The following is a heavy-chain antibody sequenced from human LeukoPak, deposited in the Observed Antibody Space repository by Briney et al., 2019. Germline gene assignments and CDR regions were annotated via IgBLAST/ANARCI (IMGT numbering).Heavy chain of an antibody. CDR2: ISWNSGSI. J-gene: IGHJ4*02. D-gene: IGHD6-19*01. CDR1: GFTFDDYA. V-gene: IGHV3-9*01. Sequence: PGRSLGLSCAASGFTFDDYAMHWVRQAPGKGLEWVSGISWNSGSIGYADSVKGRFTISRDNAKNSLYLQMNSLRAEDAALYYCAKDAAGQWLVRRDFDYWGQGTLVTVSS. CDR3: AKDAAGQWLVRRDFDY.